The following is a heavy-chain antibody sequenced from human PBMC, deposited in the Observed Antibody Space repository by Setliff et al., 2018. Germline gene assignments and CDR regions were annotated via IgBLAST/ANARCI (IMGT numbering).Heavy chain of an antibody. D-gene: IGHD7-27*01. CDR1: GASFSNYY. CDR2: FEHSGTT. CDR3: ARFGPLDLAGDWAFDS. V-gene: IGHV4-34*01. Sequence: PSETLSLTCTVYGASFSNYYWGWVRQPPEERLAWIAEFEHSGTTRYNPSLMGRVTISVDTSKNQFSMKVNYVSVADTAVYFCARFGPLDLAGDWAFDSWGQGTLVTVSS. J-gene: IGHJ4*02.